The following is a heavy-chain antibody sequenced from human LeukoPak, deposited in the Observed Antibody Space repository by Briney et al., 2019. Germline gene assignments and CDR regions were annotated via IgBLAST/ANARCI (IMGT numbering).Heavy chain of an antibody. CDR3: AREVPDYYDSSGYYWP. J-gene: IGHJ3*01. CDR2: INHSGSI. D-gene: IGHD3-22*01. V-gene: IGHV4-34*01. CDR1: GGSFSGYY. Sequence: SETLSLTCAVYGGSFSGYYWSWIRQPPGKGLEWIGEINHSGSINYNPSLKSRVTISVDTSKNQFSLKLSSVTAADTAVYYCAREVPDYYDSSGYYWPWGQGTMVTVSS.